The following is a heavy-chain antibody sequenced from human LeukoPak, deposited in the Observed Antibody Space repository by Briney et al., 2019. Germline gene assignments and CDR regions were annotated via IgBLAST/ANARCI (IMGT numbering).Heavy chain of an antibody. J-gene: IGHJ4*02. CDR2: IYYSGST. V-gene: IGHV4-59*08. CDR3: ARLRDGRWLLEY. CDR1: GGSISSYY. D-gene: IGHD5-24*01. Sequence: SETLSLTCTVSGGSISSYYWSWIRQPPGKGLEWIGYIYYSGSTNYNPSLKSRVTISEDRSKNQFSLKLSSVTAADTAVYYCARLRDGRWLLEYWGQGTLVTVSS.